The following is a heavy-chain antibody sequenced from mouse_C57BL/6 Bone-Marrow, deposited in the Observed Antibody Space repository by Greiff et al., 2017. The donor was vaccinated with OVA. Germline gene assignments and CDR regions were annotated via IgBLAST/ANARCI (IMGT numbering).Heavy chain of an antibody. D-gene: IGHD2-5*01. CDR3: ARSGYSNPAWFAY. Sequence: VQLQQSGPELVKPGASVKLSCKASGYTFTSYDINWVKQRPGQGLEWIGWIYPRDGSTKYNAKFKGKATLTVDTSSSTAYMELHSLTSEDSAVYFCARSGYSNPAWFAYWGQGTLVTVSA. J-gene: IGHJ3*01. CDR2: IYPRDGST. CDR1: GYTFTSYD. V-gene: IGHV1-85*01.